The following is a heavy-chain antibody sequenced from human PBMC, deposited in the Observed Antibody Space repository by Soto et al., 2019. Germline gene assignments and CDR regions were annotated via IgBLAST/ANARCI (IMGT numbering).Heavy chain of an antibody. J-gene: IGHJ6*02. CDR3: ARSDAGTTYHYYYGMDV. V-gene: IGHV1-18*01. CDR2: ISAYNGNT. D-gene: IGHD1-7*01. CDR1: GYTFTSYG. Sequence: ASVKVSCKASGYTFTSYGISWVRQAPGQGLEWMGWISAYNGNTNYAQKLQGRVTMTADESTSTAYMELSSLRSEDTAVYYCARSDAGTTYHYYYGMDVWGQGTTVTVSS.